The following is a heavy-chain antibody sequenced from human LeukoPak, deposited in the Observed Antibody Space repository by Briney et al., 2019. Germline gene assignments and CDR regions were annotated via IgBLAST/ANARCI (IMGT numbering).Heavy chain of an antibody. D-gene: IGHD3-16*02. CDR1: GDSFTSVTDY. CDR3: ARDSRLSELSLTPFDY. J-gene: IGHJ4*02. V-gene: IGHV4-39*07. CDR2: GDYSGGT. Sequence: SETLSLTCTVSGDSFTSVTDYWAWIRQPPGKGLEWIATGDYSGGTYYNPSLESRVAISADMSKNQISLKLSSVTAADTAVYYCARDSRLSELSLTPFDYWGQGTLVTVSS.